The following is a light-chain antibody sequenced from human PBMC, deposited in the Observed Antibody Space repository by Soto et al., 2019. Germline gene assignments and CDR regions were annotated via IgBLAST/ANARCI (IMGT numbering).Light chain of an antibody. CDR3: QHYGDSPSWT. CDR1: QSVSSSY. V-gene: IGKV3-20*01. J-gene: IGKJ1*01. Sequence: EIVLTQSPGTLSLSPGERATLSCRVSQSVSSSYLAWYQQKPGQAPRLLIYDASSRATGIPDRFSGSGSGTDFPLTISRLEPDDLAVYYCQHYGDSPSWTFGQGTKVEIK. CDR2: DAS.